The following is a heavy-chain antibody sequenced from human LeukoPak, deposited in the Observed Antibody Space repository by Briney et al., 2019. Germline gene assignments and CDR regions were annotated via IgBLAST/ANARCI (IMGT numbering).Heavy chain of an antibody. CDR1: GGSISSYY. Sequence: AETLSLTCTVSGGSISSYYWSWIRQPPGKGLEWIGAIYYSGSTNYNPSLKSRVTISVHTSKSQFSLQLSSVTAADTAVYYCASVGTYYDILTGYSAQYYFDYWGQGTLVTVSS. CDR3: ASVGTYYDILTGYSAQYYFDY. J-gene: IGHJ4*02. D-gene: IGHD3-9*01. V-gene: IGHV4-59*01. CDR2: IYYSGST.